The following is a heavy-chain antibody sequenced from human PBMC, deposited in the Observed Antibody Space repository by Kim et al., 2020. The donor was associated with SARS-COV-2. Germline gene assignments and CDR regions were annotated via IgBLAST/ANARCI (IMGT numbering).Heavy chain of an antibody. CDR3: ARLGTGSGWYSLFDY. CDR1: GGSISSSNW. J-gene: IGHJ4*02. CDR2: IYHSGST. V-gene: IGHV4-4*02. D-gene: IGHD6-19*01. Sequence: SETLSLTCAVSGGSISSSNWWSWVRQPPGKGLEWIWEIYHSGSTNYNPSLKSRVTISVDKSKNRFSLKLSSVTAADTAVYYCARLGTGSGWYSLFDYWGQGPLVTVSS.